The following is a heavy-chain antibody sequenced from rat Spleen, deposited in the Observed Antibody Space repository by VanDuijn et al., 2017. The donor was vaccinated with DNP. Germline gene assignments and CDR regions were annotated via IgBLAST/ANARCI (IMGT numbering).Heavy chain of an antibody. CDR2: ISYNGGTP. Sequence: EVQLVESGGGPVQPGRSLKLSCAASGFTFSDYNMAWVRQAPAKGLEWVATISYNGGTPYYRDSVKGRFTISRDNAKSTLYLQMDSLRSEDTATYYCTTMADAWGQGASVTVSS. V-gene: IGHV5-20*01. CDR3: TTMADA. D-gene: IGHD1-12*02. CDR1: GFTFSDYN. J-gene: IGHJ4*01.